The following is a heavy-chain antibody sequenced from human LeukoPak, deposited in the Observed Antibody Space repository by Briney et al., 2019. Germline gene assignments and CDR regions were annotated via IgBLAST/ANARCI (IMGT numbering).Heavy chain of an antibody. V-gene: IGHV3-21*01. CDR2: ISSSSSYI. Sequence: GGSLRLSCAASGFTFSSYSMNWGRQAPGKGLEWVSSISSSSSYIYYADSVKGRFTISRDNAKNSLYLQMNSLRAEDTAVYYCAREPMVRGVKGGFDYWGQGTLVTVSS. D-gene: IGHD3-10*01. CDR1: GFTFSSYS. J-gene: IGHJ4*02. CDR3: AREPMVRGVKGGFDY.